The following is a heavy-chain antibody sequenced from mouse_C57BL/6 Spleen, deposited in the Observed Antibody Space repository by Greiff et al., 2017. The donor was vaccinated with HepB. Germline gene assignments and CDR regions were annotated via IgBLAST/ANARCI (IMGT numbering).Heavy chain of an antibody. CDR2: IDPSDSYT. J-gene: IGHJ2*01. V-gene: IGHV1-69*01. D-gene: IGHD2-2*01. Sequence: QVQLQQPGAELVMPGASVKLSCKASGYTFTSYWMHWVKQRPGQGLEWIGEIDPSDSYTNYNQKFKGKSTLTVDKSSSTAYMQLSSLTSEDSAVYYCARGTDGYELDYWGQGTTLTVSS. CDR3: ARGTDGYELDY. CDR1: GYTFTSYW.